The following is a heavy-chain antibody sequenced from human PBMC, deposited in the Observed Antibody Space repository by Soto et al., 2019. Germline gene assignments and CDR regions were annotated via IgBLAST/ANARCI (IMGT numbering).Heavy chain of an antibody. CDR1: GFTFDDYA. V-gene: IGHV3-9*01. CDR2: ISWNSGSI. J-gene: IGHJ3*02. D-gene: IGHD6-6*01. Sequence: DVQLVESGGGLVQPGRSLRLSCAASGFTFDDYAMHWVRQAPGKGLEWVSGISWNSGSIGYADSVKGRFTISRDNAKNSLYLQINSLRAEDTALYYCAKKNTSSRAFDIWGQGTMVTVSS. CDR3: AKKNTSSRAFDI.